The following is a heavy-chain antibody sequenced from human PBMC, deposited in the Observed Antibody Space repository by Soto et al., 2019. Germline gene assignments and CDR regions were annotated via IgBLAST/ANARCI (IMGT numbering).Heavy chain of an antibody. CDR1: GDSVSSNSAA. J-gene: IGHJ4*02. Sequence: SQTLSLTCAISGDSVSSNSAAWNWIRQSPSRGLEWLGRTYYRSKWYNDYAVSVKSRITINPDTSKNQFSLQLNSVTPEDTAVYYCARENRSSSWYRGAGDFDYWGQGTLVNVS. D-gene: IGHD6-13*01. CDR3: ARENRSSSWYRGAGDFDY. V-gene: IGHV6-1*01. CDR2: TYYRSKWYN.